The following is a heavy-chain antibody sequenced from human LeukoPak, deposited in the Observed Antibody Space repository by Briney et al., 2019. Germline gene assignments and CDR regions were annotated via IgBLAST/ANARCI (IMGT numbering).Heavy chain of an antibody. CDR2: ISGSGGST. Sequence: GGSLRLSCAASGFTFSSYAMSWVRQAPGKGLEWVSAISGSGGSTYYADSVKGRLTISRDNSKNTLYLQMNSLRAEDTAVYYCTKDLWGGFSAIAVAGTDAFDIWGQGTMVTVSS. V-gene: IGHV3-23*01. CDR1: GFTFSSYA. CDR3: TKDLWGGFSAIAVAGTDAFDI. J-gene: IGHJ3*02. D-gene: IGHD6-19*01.